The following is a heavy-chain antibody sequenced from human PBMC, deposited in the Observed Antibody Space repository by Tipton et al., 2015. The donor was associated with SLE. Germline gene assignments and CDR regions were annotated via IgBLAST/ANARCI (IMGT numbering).Heavy chain of an antibody. CDR1: GFTFDDYA. CDR2: LNWNNSTI. Sequence: SLRLSCEASGFTFDDYAMHWVRQAPAKGLEWVSGLNWNNSTIAYADSVKGRFTISRDNAKNSLYLHTNSLRPEDTALYYCASSRSPGMATAPRYWGQGTLVTVTS. CDR3: ASSRSPGMATAPRY. V-gene: IGHV3-9*01. J-gene: IGHJ4*02. D-gene: IGHD5-24*01.